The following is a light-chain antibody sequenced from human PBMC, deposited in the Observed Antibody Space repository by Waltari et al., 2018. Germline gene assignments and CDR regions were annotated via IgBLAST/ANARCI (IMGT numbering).Light chain of an antibody. J-gene: IGLJ2*01. CDR2: DNI. Sequence: QSVLTQPPSVSAAPGQKVTISCSCSNFNLRNNYVSWYQFLPGTAPKLLIYDNIKRPAGIPDRCSGSKSDTSATLDITGLQTGDEADYYCGTWDTSLSTAVFGGGTKVTVL. CDR3: GTWDTSLSTAV. CDR1: NFNLRNNY. V-gene: IGLV1-51*01.